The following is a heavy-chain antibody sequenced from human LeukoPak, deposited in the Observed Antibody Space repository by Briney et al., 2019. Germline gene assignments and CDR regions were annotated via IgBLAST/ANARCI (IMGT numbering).Heavy chain of an antibody. D-gene: IGHD3-9*01. V-gene: IGHV3-23*01. J-gene: IGHJ4*02. Sequence: GGSLRLSCAASGFTVSSNYMSWVRQAEGKGMEWVSAILGSGGSTYYADSVKCRFTVSIDNSKTTLYLQMNSLRAEDTALYYCAKWGDYDVLTGYYVPDYWGQGTLVTVSS. CDR3: AKWGDYDVLTGYYVPDY. CDR1: GFTVSSNY. CDR2: ILGSGGST.